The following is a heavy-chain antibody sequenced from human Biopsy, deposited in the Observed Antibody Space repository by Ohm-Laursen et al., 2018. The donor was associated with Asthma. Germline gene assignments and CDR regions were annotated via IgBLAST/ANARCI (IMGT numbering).Heavy chain of an antibody. CDR1: GYTFKSAG. CDR3: ARTYYDFLTGQVNDAFAI. J-gene: IGHJ3*02. D-gene: IGHD3-9*01. CDR2: ISVYNGNT. V-gene: IGHV1-18*01. Sequence: SVKVSCKTSGYTFKSAGITWVRQAPGQGLEWMGWISVYNGNTKVAQKLQDRVTMITDTSTSTAYMDLSSLRSEDTAVYYCARTYYDFLTGQVNDAFAIWGQGTVVTVSS.